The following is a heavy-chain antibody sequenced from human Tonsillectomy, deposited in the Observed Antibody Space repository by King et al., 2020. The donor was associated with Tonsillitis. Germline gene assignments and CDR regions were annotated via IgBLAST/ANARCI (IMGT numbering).Heavy chain of an antibody. D-gene: IGHD6-6*01. CDR3: AKDTGLAARGWYFDL. J-gene: IGHJ2*01. CDR2: ISWNSNSR. V-gene: IGHV3-9*01. Sequence: VQLVESGGGLVQPGRSLRLSCAASGFTFDDYAMHWVRQTPGKGLEWVSGISWNSNSRGYADSVKGRFTISRDNAKNSLSLQMTSLRTEDTAFYYCAKDTGLAARGWYFDLWGRGSLVTVSS. CDR1: GFTFDDYA.